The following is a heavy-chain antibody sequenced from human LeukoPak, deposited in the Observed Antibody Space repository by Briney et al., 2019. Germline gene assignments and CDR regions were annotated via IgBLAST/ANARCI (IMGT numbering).Heavy chain of an antibody. D-gene: IGHD6-13*01. Sequence: ASVKVSCKASGYTFTSYYMHWVRQAPGQGLEWMGWINPNSGGTNYAQKFQGRVTMTRDTSISTAYMELSRLRSDDTAVYYCARVSGSIAASDYWGQGTLVTVSS. CDR2: INPNSGGT. CDR1: GYTFTSYY. J-gene: IGHJ4*02. CDR3: ARVSGSIAASDY. V-gene: IGHV1-2*02.